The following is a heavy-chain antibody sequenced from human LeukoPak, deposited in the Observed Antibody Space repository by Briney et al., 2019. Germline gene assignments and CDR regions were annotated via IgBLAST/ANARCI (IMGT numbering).Heavy chain of an antibody. CDR3: ARSPYDILTGYYNAFDY. D-gene: IGHD3-9*01. J-gene: IGHJ4*02. V-gene: IGHV1-2*04. Sequence: ASVKVSCKASGYTFTGYYMHWVRQAPGQGLEWMGWINPNSGGTNYAQKFQGWVTMTRDTSISTAYMELSRLRSDDTAVYYCARSPYDILTGYYNAFDYWGQGTLVTVSS. CDR1: GYTFTGYY. CDR2: INPNSGGT.